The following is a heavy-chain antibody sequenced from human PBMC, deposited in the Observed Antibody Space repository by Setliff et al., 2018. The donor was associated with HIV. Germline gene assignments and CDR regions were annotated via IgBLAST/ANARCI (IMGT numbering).Heavy chain of an antibody. CDR3: STTVNWYPPYQDYFDY. CDR2: IYPGDSDT. V-gene: IGHV5-51*01. D-gene: IGHD5-18*01. Sequence: GESLKISCKGSGYTFTSYWIGWVRQMPGKGLEWMGIIYPGDSDTRYSPSFQGQVTKGTSKNQVVLTVTNMDPVDTATYYCAHSTTVNWYPPYQDYFDYWGQGTLVTVSS. J-gene: IGHJ4*02. CDR1: GYTFTSYW.